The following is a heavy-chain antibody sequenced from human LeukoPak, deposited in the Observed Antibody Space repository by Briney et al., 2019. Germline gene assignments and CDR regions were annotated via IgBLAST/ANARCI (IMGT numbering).Heavy chain of an antibody. V-gene: IGHV3-23*01. J-gene: IGHJ3*01. CDR3: ARACGGGSCYLAAFDL. CDR2: FSSSGIRT. CDR1: GFTFTTYA. Sequence: PGGSLRLSCAASGFTFTTYAMSWVRQAPGKGLEWVSAFSSSGIRTYYADSVKGRFTISRDNSKTTLYLQIHSLSAEDTAVYYCARACGGGSCYLAAFDLWGQGTVVTVSS. D-gene: IGHD2-15*01.